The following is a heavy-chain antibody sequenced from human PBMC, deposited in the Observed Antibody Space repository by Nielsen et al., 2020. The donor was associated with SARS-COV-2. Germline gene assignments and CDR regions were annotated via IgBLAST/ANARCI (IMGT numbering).Heavy chain of an antibody. V-gene: IGHV1-3*01. J-gene: IGHJ4*02. D-gene: IGHD3-22*01. CDR3: ATSRGSYYYDSSGYWAFDY. Sequence: WVRQAPGQRLEWMGWINADNGNTKYSQKFQGRVTITRDTSASTAYMELSSLRSEDTAVYYCATSRGSYYYDSSGYWAFDYWGQGTLVTVSS. CDR2: INADNGNT.